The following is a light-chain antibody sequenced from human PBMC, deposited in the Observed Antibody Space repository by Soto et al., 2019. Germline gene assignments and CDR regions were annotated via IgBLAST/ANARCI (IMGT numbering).Light chain of an antibody. CDR2: VGGSGSY. CDR1: SGYSSYI. Sequence: QSVLTQSSSASASLGSSVKLTCTLSSGYSSYIIAWHQQQPGKAPRYLMKVGGSGSYNRGSGVPDRFSGSSSGADRYLTISNLQSEDEADYYCETWDSNTVVFGGGTKLTVL. J-gene: IGLJ2*01. V-gene: IGLV4-60*03. CDR3: ETWDSNTVV.